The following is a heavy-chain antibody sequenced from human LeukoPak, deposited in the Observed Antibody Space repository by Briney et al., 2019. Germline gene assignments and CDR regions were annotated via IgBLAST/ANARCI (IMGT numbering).Heavy chain of an antibody. CDR1: GFTVSSNY. Sequence: GGSLRLSCAASGFTVSSNYMSWVRQAPGKGLEWVSVIYSGGSTYYADSVKGRFTISRDNSKNTLYLQMNSLRAEDTAVYYCARDQRAWFGEDYYYYGMDVWGQGTTVTVSS. CDR3: ARDQRAWFGEDYYYYGMDV. CDR2: IYSGGST. V-gene: IGHV3-53*01. D-gene: IGHD3-10*01. J-gene: IGHJ6*02.